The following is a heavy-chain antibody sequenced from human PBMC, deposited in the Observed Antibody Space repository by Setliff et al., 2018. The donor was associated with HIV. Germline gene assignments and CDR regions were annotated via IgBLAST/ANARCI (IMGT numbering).Heavy chain of an antibody. CDR3: ARPRSGGSGSYSWFDP. CDR1: GYTFTNYA. Sequence: ASVKVSCKASGYTFTNYAMHWVRQAPGQRLEWMGWVNAANGYTKYSQKFQGRVTITRDTSANTAYMELSSLRSEGTAVYYCARPRSGGSGSYSWFDPWGRGTLVTVSS. D-gene: IGHD3-10*01. J-gene: IGHJ5*02. V-gene: IGHV1-3*01. CDR2: VNAANGYT.